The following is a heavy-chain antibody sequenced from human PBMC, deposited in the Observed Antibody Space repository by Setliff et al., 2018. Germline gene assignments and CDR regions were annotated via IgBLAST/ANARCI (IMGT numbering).Heavy chain of an antibody. Sequence: PSETLSLTCTVSGDSINSYPYYWGWIRQPPGKGLEWIGNIYYTGITYYNPSLKSRVTISVDTSKNQFSLKLSSVTAADTAVYYCARGRNIAARLFDSWGQGTLVTVSS. D-gene: IGHD6-6*01. CDR2: IYYTGIT. V-gene: IGHV4-39*07. CDR3: ARGRNIAARLFDS. CDR1: GDSINSYPYY. J-gene: IGHJ4*02.